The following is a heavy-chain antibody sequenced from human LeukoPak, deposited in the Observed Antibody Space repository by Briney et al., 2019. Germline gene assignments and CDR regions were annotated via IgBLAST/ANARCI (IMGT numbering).Heavy chain of an antibody. CDR1: GFTFSSYA. CDR2: ISYEGSNK. J-gene: IGHJ5*02. D-gene: IGHD1-7*01. CDR3: ARGDHLNWNSRVNWFDP. Sequence: PGGSLRLSCAASGFTFSSYAMHWVRQAPGKGLEWVAVISYEGSNKYYADSVKGRFTISRDNSKNTLYLQMNSLRAEDTAVYYCARGDHLNWNSRVNWFDPWGQGTLVTVSS. V-gene: IGHV3-30*01.